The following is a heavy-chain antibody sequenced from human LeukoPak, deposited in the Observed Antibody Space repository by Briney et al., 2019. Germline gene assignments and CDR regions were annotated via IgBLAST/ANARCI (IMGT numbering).Heavy chain of an antibody. D-gene: IGHD2/OR15-2a*01. CDR2: IDSDGSWT. CDR3: VSFYETY. J-gene: IGHJ4*02. V-gene: IGHV3-74*01. CDR1: GNYW. Sequence: GGSLRLSCAASGNYWMHWVRQVPGKGLVWVSHIDSDGSWTSYADSVKGRFTISKDNAKNTVYLQMNSLRAEDTAVYYCVSFYETYWGRGTLVTVSS.